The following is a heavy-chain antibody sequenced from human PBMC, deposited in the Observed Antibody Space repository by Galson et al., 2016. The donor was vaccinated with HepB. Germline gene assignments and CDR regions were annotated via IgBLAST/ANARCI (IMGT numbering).Heavy chain of an antibody. CDR1: GGSISSYY. CDR3: ARVGVTSGWLTATVNYFDS. Sequence: ETLSLTCTVSGGSISSYYWSWIRQPPGKGLEWIGYIYYSGSTNYNPSLKSRLTITMNTSKNLISLKLTSVTAADTAVYYCARVGVTSGWLTATVNYFDSWGQGTLVTVSS. CDR2: IYYSGST. J-gene: IGHJ4*02. V-gene: IGHV4-59*01. D-gene: IGHD6-19*01.